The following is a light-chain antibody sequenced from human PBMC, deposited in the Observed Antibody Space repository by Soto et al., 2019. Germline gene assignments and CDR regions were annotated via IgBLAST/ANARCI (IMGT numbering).Light chain of an antibody. V-gene: IGKV1-39*01. Sequence: DIQMTQSPSSLSASVGDRVTITCRASQSISSYLNWYQQKPGKAPKLLIYAASSLQSGVPSRFSGSGSGTDFTLTISSLQPAEFATYYCQQSYSTPFPFGPGTKVDIK. CDR1: QSISSY. CDR2: AAS. J-gene: IGKJ3*01. CDR3: QQSYSTPFP.